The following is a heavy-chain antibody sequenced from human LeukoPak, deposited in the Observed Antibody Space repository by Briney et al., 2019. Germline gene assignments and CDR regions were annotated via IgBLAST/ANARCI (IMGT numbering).Heavy chain of an antibody. CDR1: GYTFTGYY. V-gene: IGHV1-69*13. Sequence: SVKVSCKASGYTFTGYYMHWVRQAPGQGLEWMGGIIPIFGTTNHAQKFQGRVTITADESTSTAYMELSSLRSEDTAVYYCAREWDSYDSSGYPVYWGQGTLVTVSS. J-gene: IGHJ1*01. D-gene: IGHD3-22*01. CDR3: AREWDSYDSSGYPVY. CDR2: IIPIFGTT.